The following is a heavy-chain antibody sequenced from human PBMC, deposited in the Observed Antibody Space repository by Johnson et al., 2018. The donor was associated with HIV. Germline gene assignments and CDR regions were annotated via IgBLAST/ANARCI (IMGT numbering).Heavy chain of an antibody. J-gene: IGHJ3*02. Sequence: VQLVESGGGLVQPGGSLRLSCAASGFTFSGYGMHWVRQAPGKGLEWVSVIYSGGSTSYADSVKGRFTISRDNSKNTLYLQMNSLRAEDTAVYYCARGWQQRAFDIWGQGTMVTVSS. CDR2: IYSGGST. D-gene: IGHD6-13*01. CDR1: GFTFSGYG. V-gene: IGHV3-53*01. CDR3: ARGWQQRAFDI.